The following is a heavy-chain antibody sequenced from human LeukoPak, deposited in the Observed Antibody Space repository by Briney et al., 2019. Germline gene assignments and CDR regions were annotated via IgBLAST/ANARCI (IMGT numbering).Heavy chain of an antibody. D-gene: IGHD3-9*01. CDR2: ISAYSGNT. V-gene: IGHV1-18*01. J-gene: IGHJ4*02. Sequence: ASVKVSCKASGYTFTNYGISWVRQAPGQGLEWMGWISAYSGNTNYAQNLQGRVTMTTDTSTITAYMDLRSLRSDDTAVYYSASADILSSYYMLDYWGQGTGVTVSS. CDR1: GYTFTNYG. CDR3: ASADILSSYYMLDY.